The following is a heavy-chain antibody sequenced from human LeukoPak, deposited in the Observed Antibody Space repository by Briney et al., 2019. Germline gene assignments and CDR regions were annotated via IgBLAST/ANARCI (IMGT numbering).Heavy chain of an antibody. D-gene: IGHD1-26*01. Sequence: SCKASGYTFTDYSMHWVRQAPGKGLEWVAVISFDGSNKYYGDSVKGRFTISRDNSKNTLYLQMNSLRPDDTAIYYCARDTLWEWGQGTLVTVSS. J-gene: IGHJ4*02. CDR2: ISFDGSNK. CDR1: GYTFTDYS. V-gene: IGHV3-30-3*01. CDR3: ARDTLWE.